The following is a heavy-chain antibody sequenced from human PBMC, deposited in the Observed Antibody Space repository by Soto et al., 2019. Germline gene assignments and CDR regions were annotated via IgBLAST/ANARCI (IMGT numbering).Heavy chain of an antibody. D-gene: IGHD2-21*01. J-gene: IGHJ4*02. CDR2: INAGNGNT. V-gene: IGHV1-3*01. CDR1: GYTFTSYA. Sequence: ASVKVSCKTSGYTFTSYAMHWVRQAPGQRLEWMGWINAGNGNTKYSQKLQGRVTMTTDTSTSTAYMELRSLRSDDTAVYYCAREGRDGYNLDYWGQGTLVTVSS. CDR3: AREGRDGYNLDY.